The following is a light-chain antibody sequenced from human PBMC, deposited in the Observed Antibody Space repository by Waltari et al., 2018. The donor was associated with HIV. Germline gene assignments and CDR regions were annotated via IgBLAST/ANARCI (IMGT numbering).Light chain of an antibody. V-gene: IGLV2-8*01. CDR2: EVS. Sequence: QSALTQPPSASGSPGQSVIISCTGSSSNLGGQNHVSWYQQHPGKAPRLMIYEVSKRPSGVPDRFSGSKSDNTASLTVSGLQAEDEADYYCSSHAGYYDWVFGGGTKLTVL. CDR3: SSHAGYYDWV. J-gene: IGLJ3*02. CDR1: SSNLGGQNH.